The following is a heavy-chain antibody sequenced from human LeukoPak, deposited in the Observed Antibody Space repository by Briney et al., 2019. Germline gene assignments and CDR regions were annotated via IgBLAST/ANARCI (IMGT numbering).Heavy chain of an antibody. CDR3: ANLRIGWYYYGSGSSSSDY. V-gene: IGHV3-23*01. CDR2: ISGSGGST. CDR1: GFTFSSYG. J-gene: IGHJ4*02. Sequence: GGSLRLSCAASGFTFSSYGMSWVRQAPGKGLEWVSAISGSGGSTYYADSVKGRFTISRDNSKNTLYLQMNSLRAEDTAVYYCANLRIGWYYYGSGSSSSDYWGQGTLVTVSS. D-gene: IGHD3-10*01.